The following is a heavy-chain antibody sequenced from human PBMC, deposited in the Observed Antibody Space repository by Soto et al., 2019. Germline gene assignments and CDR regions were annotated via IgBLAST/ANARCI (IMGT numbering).Heavy chain of an antibody. CDR3: ATVVLGQWLVRGRRFRVDY. V-gene: IGHV1-24*01. CDR1: GYTLTELS. Sequence: EASVKVSCKVSGYTLTELSMHWVRQAPGKGLEWMGGFDPEDGETIYAQKFQGRVTMTEDTSTDTAYMELSSLRSEDTAVYYCATVVLGQWLVRGRRFRVDYWGQGTLVTVSS. D-gene: IGHD6-19*01. CDR2: FDPEDGET. J-gene: IGHJ4*02.